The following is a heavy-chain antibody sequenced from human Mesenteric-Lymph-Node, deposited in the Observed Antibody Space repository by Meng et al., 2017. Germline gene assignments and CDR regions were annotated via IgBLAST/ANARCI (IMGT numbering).Heavy chain of an antibody. J-gene: IGHJ2*01. D-gene: IGHD5-18*01. CDR1: GGSISSGDYY. Sequence: QGQLQESGPGLVKPSQTLSLTGTVSGGSISSGDYYWSWIRQPPGKGLELIGHIYYSGSTSYNPSLKSRVTISVDTSNNQFSLKLSSVTAADTAVYYCARVGWRQWSFDLWGRGTLVTVSS. V-gene: IGHV4-30-4*01. CDR2: IYYSGST. CDR3: ARVGWRQWSFDL.